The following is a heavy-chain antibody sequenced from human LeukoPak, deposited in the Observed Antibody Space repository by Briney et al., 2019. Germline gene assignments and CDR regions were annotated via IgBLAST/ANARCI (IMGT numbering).Heavy chain of an antibody. Sequence: TGGSLRLSCAASGFTVSSNYMNWVRQAPGKGLEWVSYISSSSSTIYYADSVKGRFTISRDNAKNSLYLQMNSLRAEDTAVYYCARDPQLLWFGEYPEPSFDYWGQGTLVTVSS. J-gene: IGHJ4*02. V-gene: IGHV3-48*01. D-gene: IGHD3-10*01. CDR3: ARDPQLLWFGEYPEPSFDY. CDR1: GFTVSSNY. CDR2: ISSSSSTI.